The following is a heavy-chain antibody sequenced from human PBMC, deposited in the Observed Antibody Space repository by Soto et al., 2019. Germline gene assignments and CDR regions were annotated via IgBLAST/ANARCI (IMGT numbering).Heavy chain of an antibody. J-gene: IGHJ6*02. CDR1: GFTFSSYE. Sequence: GSLRLSCAASGFTFSSYEMNWVRQAPGKGLEWVSYISSSGSTIYYADSVKGRFTISRDNAKNSLYLQMNSLRAEDTAVYYCARDWKRSNAPTDYYGMDVWGQGTTVTVSS. CDR3: ARDWKRSNAPTDYYGMDV. CDR2: ISSSGSTI. D-gene: IGHD1-1*01. V-gene: IGHV3-48*03.